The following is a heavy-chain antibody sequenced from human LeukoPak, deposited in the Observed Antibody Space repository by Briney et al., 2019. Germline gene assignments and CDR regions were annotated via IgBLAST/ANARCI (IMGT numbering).Heavy chain of an antibody. D-gene: IGHD2-2*01. Sequence: SGTLSLTCTVSGDSINSLDLWSWVRQPPGKGLEWIGEMYLSGTTHSNPSVKSRVTISIDKSKNQFFLNLSSVTAADTAVYYCARGVVPAATAEYYFDYWGQGTLVTVSS. V-gene: IGHV4-4*02. CDR2: MYLSGTT. J-gene: IGHJ4*02. CDR3: ARGVVPAATAEYYFDY. CDR1: GDSINSLDL.